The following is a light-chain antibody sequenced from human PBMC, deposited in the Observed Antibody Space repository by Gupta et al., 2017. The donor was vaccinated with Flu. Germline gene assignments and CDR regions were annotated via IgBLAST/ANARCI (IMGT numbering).Light chain of an antibody. CDR1: QSLLNTSKNKNY. J-gene: IGKJ5*01. CDR2: WAS. Sequence: DIVLTQSPDSLAVSLGERATVNCKSSQSLLNTSKNKNYLAWYQQKPGQPPKLLMIWASTRQSGVPNRFSGSGSGTDFTLTISSLQAEDVAVYYCQQYFSLPPLTFGQGTRLDI. V-gene: IGKV4-1*01. CDR3: QQYFSLPPLT.